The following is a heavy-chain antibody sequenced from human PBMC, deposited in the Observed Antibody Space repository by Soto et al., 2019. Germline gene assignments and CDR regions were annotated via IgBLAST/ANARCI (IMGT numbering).Heavy chain of an antibody. J-gene: IGHJ4*02. D-gene: IGHD6-13*01. CDR2: ISGSGGST. Sequence: GGSLRLSCAASGFTFSSYAMSWVRQAPGKGLEWVSAISGSGGSTYYADSVKGRFTISRDNSKNTLYLQMNSLRAEDTAVYYCATSEDRSSWYLDYWGQGTLVTVSS. CDR3: ATSEDRSSWYLDY. V-gene: IGHV3-23*01. CDR1: GFTFSSYA.